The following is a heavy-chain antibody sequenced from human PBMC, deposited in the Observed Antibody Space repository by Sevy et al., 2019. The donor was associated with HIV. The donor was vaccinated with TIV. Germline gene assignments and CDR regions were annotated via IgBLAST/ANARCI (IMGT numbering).Heavy chain of an antibody. CDR3: AKDLEQQLGPDY. CDR1: GFTFSSYD. CDR2: ISPTGGTT. J-gene: IGHJ4*02. D-gene: IGHD6-13*01. V-gene: IGHV3-23*01. Sequence: GGSLRLSCAASGFTFSSYDMSWVRQAPGKGLEWVSGISPTGGTTHYAESLKGRFIISRDNSKKTLFLQMNSLRAEDTALYYCAKDLEQQLGPDYWGQGTQVTVS.